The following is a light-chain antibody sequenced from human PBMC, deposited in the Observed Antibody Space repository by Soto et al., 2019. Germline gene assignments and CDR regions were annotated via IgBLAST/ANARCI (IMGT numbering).Light chain of an antibody. CDR2: AAS. Sequence: DIQMTHSPSSLSASVEDRVIITCLASHSISIHLNWYQQKPGKAPKLLIFAASSLQSGVPSRFSGSGSGTDFTLTISSLQPEDFATYYCQQANSFPITFGQGTRLEIK. CDR3: QQANSFPIT. J-gene: IGKJ5*01. V-gene: IGKV1-39*01. CDR1: HSISIH.